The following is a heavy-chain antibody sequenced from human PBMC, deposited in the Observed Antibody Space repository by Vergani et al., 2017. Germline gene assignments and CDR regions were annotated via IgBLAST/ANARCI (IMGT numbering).Heavy chain of an antibody. J-gene: IGHJ4*02. D-gene: IGHD6-13*01. CDR3: ARDFSSWSFLDY. V-gene: IGHV3-33*01. Sequence: QVQLVESGGGVVQPGRSLRLSCAASGCTFSSYGMHWVGQAPGKGLEWVAVIWYDGSNKYYADSVKGRFTISRDNSENTLYLQMNSLRAEDTAVYYCARDFSSWSFLDYWGQGTLVTVSS. CDR2: IWYDGSNK. CDR1: GCTFSSYG.